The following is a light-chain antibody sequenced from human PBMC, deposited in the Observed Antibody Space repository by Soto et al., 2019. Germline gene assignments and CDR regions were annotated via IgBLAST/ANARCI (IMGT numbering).Light chain of an antibody. CDR3: QQRSNWWT. CDR2: DAS. J-gene: IGKJ1*01. Sequence: PGERATLSCRASQSVSSYLAWYQQKPGQAPRLLIYDASNRATGIPARFSGSGSGTDFTLTISSLEPEDFAVYYCQQRSNWWTFGQGTKVEIK. V-gene: IGKV3-11*01. CDR1: QSVSSY.